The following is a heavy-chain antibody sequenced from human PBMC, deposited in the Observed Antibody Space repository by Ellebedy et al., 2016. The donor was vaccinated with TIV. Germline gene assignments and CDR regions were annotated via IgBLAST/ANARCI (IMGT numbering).Heavy chain of an antibody. V-gene: IGHV1-69*13. Sequence: SVKVSXKASSYTFTSYGISWVRQAPGQGLEWMGGIIPIFGTANYAQKFQGRVTITADESTSTAYMELSSLRSEDTAVYYCARGVNGGRGGILKIAFDIWGQGTMVTVSS. CDR2: IIPIFGTA. CDR1: SYTFTSYG. CDR3: ARGVNGGRGGILKIAFDI. D-gene: IGHD3-10*01. J-gene: IGHJ3*02.